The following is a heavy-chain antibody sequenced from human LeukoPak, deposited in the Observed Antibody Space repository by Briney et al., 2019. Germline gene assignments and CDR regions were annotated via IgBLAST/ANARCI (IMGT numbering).Heavy chain of an antibody. Sequence: SVKVSCKASGCTFSSYTISWVRQAPGQGLEWMGRIIPILGIANYAQKFQGRVTITADESTSTAYMELSSLRPEDTAVYYCARAPRWSSSSRVCYYYYMDVWGKGTTVTVSS. CDR2: IIPILGIA. D-gene: IGHD6-6*01. V-gene: IGHV1-69*02. CDR1: GCTFSSYT. CDR3: ARAPRWSSSSRVCYYYYMDV. J-gene: IGHJ6*03.